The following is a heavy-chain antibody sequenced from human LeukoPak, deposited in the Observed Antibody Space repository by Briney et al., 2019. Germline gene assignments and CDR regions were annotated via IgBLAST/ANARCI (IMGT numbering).Heavy chain of an antibody. CDR1: GYTFTTYG. Sequence: GASVKVSCKAFGYTFTTYGISWVRQAPGQGLEWMGWISGYNGDTNQPQTLQGRVTLATDASTGTAYMELRSLRSDDTAVYYCARVLGYGGYYFYYMDVWGKGTTVTVSS. V-gene: IGHV1-18*04. CDR2: ISGYNGDT. CDR3: ARVLGYGGYYFYYMDV. J-gene: IGHJ6*03. D-gene: IGHD5-18*01.